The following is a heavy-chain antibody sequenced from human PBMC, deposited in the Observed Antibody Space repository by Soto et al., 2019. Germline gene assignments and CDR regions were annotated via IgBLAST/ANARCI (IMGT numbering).Heavy chain of an antibody. D-gene: IGHD2-15*01. CDR1: GFTFSSYA. CDR2: ISGSGGST. Sequence: EVQLLESGGGLVQPGGSLRLSCADSGFTFSSYAMSWVRQAPGKGLEWVSAISGSGGSTYYADSVKGRFTISRDNSKNTRYLQMNSLRAEDTAVYYCAKCVIDVVAAPEFDYWGQGTLVTVSS. V-gene: IGHV3-23*01. J-gene: IGHJ4*02. CDR3: AKCVIDVVAAPEFDY.